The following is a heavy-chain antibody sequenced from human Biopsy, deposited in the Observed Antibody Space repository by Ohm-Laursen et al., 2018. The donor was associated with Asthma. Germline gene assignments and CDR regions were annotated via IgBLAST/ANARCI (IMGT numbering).Heavy chain of an antibody. CDR1: GFSFDDCA. V-gene: IGHV3-9*01. Sequence: SLRLSCTAFGFSFDDCAMHWVRQAPGKGLEWVSSIRWNSGNIDYAVSVKGRFTISRDNAKNSLYLQMQSLRPEDTAFYYCAKSADYYDSTDYLDFWGRGTLVTVSS. D-gene: IGHD3-22*01. J-gene: IGHJ4*01. CDR2: IRWNSGNI. CDR3: AKSADYYDSTDYLDF.